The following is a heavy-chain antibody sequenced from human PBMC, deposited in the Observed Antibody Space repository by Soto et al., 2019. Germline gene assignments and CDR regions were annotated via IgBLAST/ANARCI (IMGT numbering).Heavy chain of an antibody. V-gene: IGHV3-74*01. Sequence: QLVESGGDVVQPGGSLRLSCVASGFIFSEYWMHWVRHVPGKGLLWVSRISSDGTGTVYADSVKGRFTISRDNARDTVYLEINSLSGEDTAVYYCACCYSMDVWGQGGTVTVSS. D-gene: IGHD3-10*01. CDR2: ISSDGTGT. CDR1: GFIFSEYW. J-gene: IGHJ6*02. CDR3: ACCYSMDV.